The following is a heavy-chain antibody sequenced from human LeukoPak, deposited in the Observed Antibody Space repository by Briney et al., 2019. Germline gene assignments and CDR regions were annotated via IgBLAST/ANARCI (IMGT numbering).Heavy chain of an antibody. V-gene: IGHV1-69*06. CDR2: IIPIFGTA. D-gene: IGHD3-16*02. CDR3: AKDERRVGYYDYVWGSYREYNAFDI. Sequence: GSSVKVSCKASGGTFGSYAISWVRQAPGQGLEWMGGIIPIFGTANYAQKFQGRVTITADKSTSTAYMELNSLRAEDTAVYYCAKDERRVGYYDYVWGSYREYNAFDIWGQGTMVTVSS. CDR1: GGTFGSYA. J-gene: IGHJ3*02.